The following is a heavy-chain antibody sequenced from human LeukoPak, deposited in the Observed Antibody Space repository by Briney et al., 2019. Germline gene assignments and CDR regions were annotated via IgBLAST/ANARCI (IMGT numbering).Heavy chain of an antibody. CDR1: GYTFTSYA. CDR2: MNPNSGGT. V-gene: IGHV1-2*02. J-gene: IGHJ3*02. CDR3: ARPRTSGWIHDVYDI. D-gene: IGHD6-19*01. Sequence: ASVKVSCKASGYTFTSYAMNWVRQAPGQGPEWMGWMNPNSGGTKYAQKFQGRVTMTRDTSISTAYMELSGLRFDDTAVYYCARPRTSGWIHDVYDIWGQGTMVTVPS.